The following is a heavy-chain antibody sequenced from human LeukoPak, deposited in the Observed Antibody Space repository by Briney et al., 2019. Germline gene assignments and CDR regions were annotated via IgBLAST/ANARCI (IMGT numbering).Heavy chain of an antibody. V-gene: IGHV1-69*05. CDR1: GCTFSSYA. CDR3: SSQGSGSSDAFDI. CDR2: IIPIFGTA. J-gene: IGHJ3*02. D-gene: IGHD3-10*01. Sequence: SSVKVSCTASGCTFSSYAISWVRQAPGQGLEWMGGIIPIFGTANYAQKFQGRVTITTDESTSTAYMELSSLRSEDTAVYYCSSQGSGSSDAFDIWGQGTMVTVSS.